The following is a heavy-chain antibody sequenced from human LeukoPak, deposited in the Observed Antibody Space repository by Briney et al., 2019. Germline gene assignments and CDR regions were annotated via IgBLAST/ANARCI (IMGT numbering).Heavy chain of an antibody. CDR1: GYTFTSYD. V-gene: IGHV1-8*01. D-gene: IGHD6-19*01. CDR3: ARGKIIAVAGTGQVNFDY. J-gene: IGHJ4*02. CDR2: MNPNSGNT. Sequence: ASVKVSCKASGYTFTSYDINRVRQATGQGLEWMGWMNPNSGNTGYAQKFQGRVTMTRNTSISTAYMELSSLRSEDTAVYYCARGKIIAVAGTGQVNFDYWGQGTLVTVSS.